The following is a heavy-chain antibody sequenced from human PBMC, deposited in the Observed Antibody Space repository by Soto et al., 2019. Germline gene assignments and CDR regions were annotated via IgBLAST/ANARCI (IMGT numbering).Heavy chain of an antibody. D-gene: IGHD3-10*01. CDR2: ISGYNGNT. CDR1: GYTFTSYG. J-gene: IGHJ6*02. Sequence: QVQLVQSGAEVKKPGASVKVSCKASGYTFTSYGVIWVRQAPGQGLEWMGWISGYNGNTNYAQKLQGRVTMTTDTSTSTAYMELRSLRSDDTAVYYCARAGKYYYGSGSPSSYGMDVWGQGITVTVSS. CDR3: ARAGKYYYGSGSPSSYGMDV. V-gene: IGHV1-18*04.